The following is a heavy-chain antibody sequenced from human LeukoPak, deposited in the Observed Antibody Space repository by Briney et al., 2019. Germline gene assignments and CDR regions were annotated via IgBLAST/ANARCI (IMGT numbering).Heavy chain of an antibody. CDR2: INHSGST. V-gene: IGHV4-34*01. D-gene: IGHD6-13*01. CDR3: ARHFRSSSWHNWFDP. CDR1: GGSFSGYY. J-gene: IGHJ5*02. Sequence: SETLSLTCAVYGGSFSGYYWSWIRQPPGKGLEWIGEINHSGSTNYNPSLKSRVTISVDTSKNQFSLKLSSVTAADTAVYYCARHFRSSSWHNWFDPWGQGTLVTVSS.